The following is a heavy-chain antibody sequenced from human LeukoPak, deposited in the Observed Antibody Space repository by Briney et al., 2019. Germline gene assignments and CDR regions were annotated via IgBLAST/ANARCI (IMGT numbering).Heavy chain of an antibody. D-gene: IGHD2-15*01. J-gene: IGHJ6*04. Sequence: GGSLRLFCAASGFTFSSYAMHWVRQAPGKGLEWVAVILYDGSNKYYADSVKGRFTISRDNSKNTLYLQMNSLRAEDTAVYYCAREGYCSGGSCYHYYYGMDVWGKGTTVTVSS. CDR1: GFTFSSYA. V-gene: IGHV3-30*04. CDR3: AREGYCSGGSCYHYYYGMDV. CDR2: ILYDGSNK.